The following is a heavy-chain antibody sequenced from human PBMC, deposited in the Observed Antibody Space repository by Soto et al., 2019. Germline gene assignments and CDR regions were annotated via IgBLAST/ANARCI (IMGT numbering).Heavy chain of an antibody. CDR3: ARRVTTETTAFDF. J-gene: IGHJ4*02. CDR1: VDSVSSNSAA. Sequence: SQTLSLTCAISVDSVSSNSAAWNWFRQSPSRGLEWLGRTYYRSKWYNDFAESVKSRITINADTSKNQFSLQLNSVTPEDTAVYYCARRVTTETTAFDFWGQGTLVTVSS. CDR2: TYYRSKWYN. V-gene: IGHV6-1*01. D-gene: IGHD1-1*01.